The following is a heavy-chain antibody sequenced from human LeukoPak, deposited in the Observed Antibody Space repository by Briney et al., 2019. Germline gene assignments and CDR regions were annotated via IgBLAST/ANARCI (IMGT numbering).Heavy chain of an antibody. Sequence: SETLSLTCNVSGDSISSYYWTWIRQPAGKGLQWIGRIFTSGSTSYNPSLKSRVTMSVDTSKNQFSLKLSSVTAADTAVYYCARGTFIAAAGILDYWGQGTLVTVSS. CDR3: ARGTFIAAAGILDY. CDR2: IFTSGST. V-gene: IGHV4-4*07. D-gene: IGHD6-13*01. CDR1: GDSISSYY. J-gene: IGHJ4*02.